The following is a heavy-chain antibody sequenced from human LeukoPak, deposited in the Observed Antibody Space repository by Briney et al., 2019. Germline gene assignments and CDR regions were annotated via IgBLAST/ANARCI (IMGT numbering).Heavy chain of an antibody. CDR1: GYTFTNYD. Sequence: ASVKVSCKASGYTFTNYDINWVRQATGQGLEWMGYMKPNSGNTGYAQKFQGRVTMTRDTSISTAYMELSSLRSEDTAVYYCAREDSPYAFDIWGQGTMVTVSS. V-gene: IGHV1-8*01. CDR2: MKPNSGNT. CDR3: AREDSPYAFDI. J-gene: IGHJ3*02. D-gene: IGHD5-18*01.